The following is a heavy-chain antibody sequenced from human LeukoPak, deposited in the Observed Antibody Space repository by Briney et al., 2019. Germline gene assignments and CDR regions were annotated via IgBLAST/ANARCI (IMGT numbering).Heavy chain of an antibody. V-gene: IGHV3-23*01. CDR2: ISGSGGST. D-gene: IGHD1-26*01. CDR1: GFTFSSYA. Sequence: SGGSLRLSCAASGFTFSSYAMSWVRQAPGKGLEWVSAISGSGGSTYYADSVKGRFTISRDNAKNALSLQMNSLRDEDTAVYYCATSGNYYLKYWGQGTLVTVSS. CDR3: ATSGNYYLKY. J-gene: IGHJ4*02.